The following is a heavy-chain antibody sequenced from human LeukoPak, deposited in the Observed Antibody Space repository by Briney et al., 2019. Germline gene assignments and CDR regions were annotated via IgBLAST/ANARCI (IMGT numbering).Heavy chain of an antibody. D-gene: IGHD6-19*01. CDR2: ISSSSSYI. V-gene: IGHV3-21*01. CDR3: ARAAVAEPYYYYGMDV. Sequence: PGGSLRLSCAASGFTFSSCSMNWVRQAPGKGLEWVSSISSSSSYIYYADSVKGRFTISRDNAKNSLYLQMNSLRAEDTAVYYCARAAVAEPYYYYGMDVWGKGTTVTVSS. CDR1: GFTFSSCS. J-gene: IGHJ6*04.